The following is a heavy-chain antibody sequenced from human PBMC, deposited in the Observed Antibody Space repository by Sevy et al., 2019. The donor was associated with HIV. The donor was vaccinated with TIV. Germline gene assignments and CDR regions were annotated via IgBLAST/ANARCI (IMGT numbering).Heavy chain of an antibody. Sequence: GGSLRLSCAASGFTFSSYSMNWVRQAPGKGLEWVSSISSSSSYIYYADSVKGRFTISRDNAKNSLYLQMNSLRAEDTAVYYCARDQYNWNLTYYGMDVWGQGTTVTVS. CDR3: ARDQYNWNLTYYGMDV. CDR2: ISSSSSYI. V-gene: IGHV3-21*01. J-gene: IGHJ6*02. CDR1: GFTFSSYS. D-gene: IGHD1-20*01.